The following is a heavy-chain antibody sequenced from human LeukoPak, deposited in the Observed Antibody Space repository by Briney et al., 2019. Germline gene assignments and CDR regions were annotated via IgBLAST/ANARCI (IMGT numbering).Heavy chain of an antibody. CDR2: ISYDGSNK. V-gene: IGHV3-30*18. CDR3: AKDPSGFMVRGVTFDY. D-gene: IGHD3-10*01. J-gene: IGHJ4*02. CDR1: GFTFSSYG. Sequence: GGSLRLPCAASGFTFSSYGMHWVRQAPGKGLEWVAVISYDGSNKYYADSVKGRFTISRDNSKNTLYLQMNSLRAEDTAVYYCAKDPSGFMVRGVTFDYWGQGTLVTVSS.